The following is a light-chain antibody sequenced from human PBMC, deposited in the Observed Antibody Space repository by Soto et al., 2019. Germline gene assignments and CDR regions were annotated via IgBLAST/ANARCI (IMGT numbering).Light chain of an antibody. CDR1: QSISSY. J-gene: IGKJ2*01. CDR2: AAS. Sequence: DIQMTQSPSSLSASVGDRVTITCRASQSISSYLNWYQQKPGKAPKLLIYAASSLQSGVPSRFSGSGSGTDFTLTISSLQPEDFATYYCQRSYSTGTFGQGTKLEIK. V-gene: IGKV1-39*01. CDR3: QRSYSTGT.